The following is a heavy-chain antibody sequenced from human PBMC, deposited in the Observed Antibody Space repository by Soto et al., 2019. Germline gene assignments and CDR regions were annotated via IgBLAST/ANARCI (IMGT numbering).Heavy chain of an antibody. J-gene: IGHJ4*02. CDR3: AKDLRSGSYYIKGGLYFDY. CDR1: GFTFSSYA. Sequence: PGGSLRLSCAASGFTFSSYAMSWVRQAPGKGLEWVSAISGSGGSTYYADSVKGRFTISRDNSKNTLYLQMNSLRAEDTAVYYCAKDLRSGSYYIKGGLYFDYWGQGTLVTVSS. V-gene: IGHV3-23*01. D-gene: IGHD3-10*01. CDR2: ISGSGGST.